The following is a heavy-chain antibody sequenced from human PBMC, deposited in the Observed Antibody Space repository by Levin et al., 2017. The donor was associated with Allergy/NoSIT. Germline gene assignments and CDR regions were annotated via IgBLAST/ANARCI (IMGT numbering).Heavy chain of an antibody. J-gene: IGHJ3*02. Sequence: LSLTCAASGFTSSSYWMQWVRQAPGKGLVWVSLINSDGITTSYADSVKGRFTLSRDNAKNTLYLQMNSLTTEDTAVYYCARGAYPAAFDIWGQGTMVTVSS. CDR3: ARGAYPAAFDI. CDR2: INSDGITT. CDR1: GFTSSSYW. V-gene: IGHV3-74*01.